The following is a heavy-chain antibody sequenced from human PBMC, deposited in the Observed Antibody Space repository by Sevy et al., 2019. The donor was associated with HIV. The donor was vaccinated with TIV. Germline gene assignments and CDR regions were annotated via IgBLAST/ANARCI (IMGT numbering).Heavy chain of an antibody. V-gene: IGHV3-7*01. CDR2: IKQDGSGK. CDR3: ATDLFSSSSADVFDI. CDR1: GFTFSTYW. D-gene: IGHD6-6*01. J-gene: IGHJ3*02. Sequence: GESLKISCAASGFTFSTYWMNWVRQAPGKGLEWVANIKQDGSGKNYVDSVKGRFIISRDNARNSLFLELNSLKVEDTAVYYCATDLFSSSSADVFDIWGQGTMVTVSS.